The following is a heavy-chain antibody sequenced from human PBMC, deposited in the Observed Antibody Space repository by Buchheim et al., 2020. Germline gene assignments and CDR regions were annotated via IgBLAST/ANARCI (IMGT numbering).Heavy chain of an antibody. J-gene: IGHJ5*02. Sequence: QVQLVQSGAEVKKPGSSVKVSCKASGGTFSSYAISWVRQAPGQGLEWMGIINPSGGSTSYAQQFQGRVTMTRDTSTRTVYMELSSLRSEDTAVYYCARSLTAMVTSTYWFDPWGQGTL. CDR1: GGTFSSYA. D-gene: IGHD5-18*01. CDR3: ARSLTAMVTSTYWFDP. V-gene: IGHV1-46*01. CDR2: INPSGGST.